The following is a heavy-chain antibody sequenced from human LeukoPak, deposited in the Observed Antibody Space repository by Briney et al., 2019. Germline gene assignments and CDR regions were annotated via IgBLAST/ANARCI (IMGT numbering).Heavy chain of an antibody. CDR3: AKAPVTSCRGAFCYPFDY. D-gene: IGHD2-15*01. Sequence: GGSLRLSCAASGFTFSSYGMHWVRQAPGKGLEWVAFIRYDGSNKYYADSVKGRFTISRDNSKNTLYLQMNSLRAEDTAVYYCAKAPVTSCRGAFCYPFDYWGQGTLVTVSS. CDR2: IRYDGSNK. CDR1: GFTFSSYG. J-gene: IGHJ4*02. V-gene: IGHV3-30*02.